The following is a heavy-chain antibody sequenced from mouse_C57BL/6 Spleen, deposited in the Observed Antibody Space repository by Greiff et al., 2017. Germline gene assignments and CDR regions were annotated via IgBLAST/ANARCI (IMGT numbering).Heavy chain of an antibody. CDR3: ARYVSIYYGYDGFAY. V-gene: IGHV7-3*01. Sequence: EVQLVESGGGLVQPGGSLSLSCAASGFTFTDYYMSWVRQPPGKALEWLGFIRNKANGYTTEYSASVKGRFTISRDNSQSILYLQMNALRAEDSATYYCARYVSIYYGYDGFAYWGQGTLVTVSA. CDR1: GFTFTDYY. D-gene: IGHD2-2*01. CDR2: IRNKANGYTT. J-gene: IGHJ3*01.